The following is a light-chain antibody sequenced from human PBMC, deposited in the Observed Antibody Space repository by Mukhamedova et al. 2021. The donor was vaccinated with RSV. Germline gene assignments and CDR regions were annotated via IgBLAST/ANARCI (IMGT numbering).Light chain of an antibody. Sequence: WYQRRVHGKVPKLLIYDASSVHSGVPSRFRGSASGTDFTLTISSLQPEDVATYYCQKYDSVPWTFGQGTKVEVK. CDR3: QKYDSVPWT. CDR2: DAS. V-gene: IGKV1-27*01. J-gene: IGKJ1*01.